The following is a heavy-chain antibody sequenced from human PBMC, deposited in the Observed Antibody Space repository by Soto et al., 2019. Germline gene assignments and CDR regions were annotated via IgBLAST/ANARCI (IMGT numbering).Heavy chain of an antibody. J-gene: IGHJ6*02. V-gene: IGHV4-59*01. CDR2: IYYSGST. D-gene: IGHD2-21*02. CDR1: GGSISSYY. CDR3: ARGGGNSVLYYYGMDV. Sequence: QVQLQESGPGLVKPSETLSLTCTVSGGSISSYYWSWIRQPPGKGLEWIGYIYYSGSTNYNPSLKSRVTISVDTSKNQFSLKLSSVTAADTAVYYCARGGGNSVLYYYGMDVWGQGTTVTVSS.